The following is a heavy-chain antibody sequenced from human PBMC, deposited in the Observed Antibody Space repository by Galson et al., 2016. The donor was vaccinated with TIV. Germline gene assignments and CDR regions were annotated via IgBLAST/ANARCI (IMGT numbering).Heavy chain of an antibody. CDR3: ASGYCSGAFCYWAATYYIDH. D-gene: IGHD2-15*01. J-gene: IGHJ1*01. CDR1: GGSITSSSYY. Sequence: SETLSLTCTVSGGSITSSSYYWGWIRQPPGKGLEWVGSIFYSGSTYFNPSLKSRVTISVDTSKNQFSMNLTSVTAADTAVYYCASGYCSGAFCYWAATYYIDHWGQGTLVTVSS. V-gene: IGHV4-39*01. CDR2: IFYSGST.